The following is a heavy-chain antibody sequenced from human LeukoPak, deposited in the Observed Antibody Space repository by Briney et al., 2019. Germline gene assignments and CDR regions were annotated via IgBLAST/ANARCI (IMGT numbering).Heavy chain of an antibody. D-gene: IGHD1-26*01. J-gene: IGHJ4*02. CDR1: GYTFTGYY. CDR2: INPNSGGT. V-gene: IGHV1-2*02. Sequence: GASVKVSCKASGYTFTGYYMHWVRRAPGQGLEWMGWINPNSGGTNYAQKFQGRVTMTRDTSISTAYMELSRLRSDDTAVYYCARVSGSYSPPDYWGQGTLVTVSS. CDR3: ARVSGSYSPPDY.